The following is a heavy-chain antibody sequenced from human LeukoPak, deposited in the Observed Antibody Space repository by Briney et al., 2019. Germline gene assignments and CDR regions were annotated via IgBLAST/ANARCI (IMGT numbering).Heavy chain of an antibody. J-gene: IGHJ4*02. CDR2: IYYSGST. D-gene: IGHD6-19*01. Sequence: PSETLSLTCTVSGGSISSYYWSWIRQPPGKGLEWIGHIYYSGSTNYNPSLKSRVTISVDTSKNQFSLKLSSVTAADTAVYYCARGRRGIAVAGSNCDYWGQGTLVSVSS. CDR3: ARGRRGIAVAGSNCDY. V-gene: IGHV4-59*01. CDR1: GGSISSYY.